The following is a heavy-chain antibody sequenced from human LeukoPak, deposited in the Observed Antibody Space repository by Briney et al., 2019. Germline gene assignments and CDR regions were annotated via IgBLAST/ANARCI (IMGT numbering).Heavy chain of an antibody. D-gene: IGHD5-18*01. CDR1: GFTFSSYW. V-gene: IGHV3-7*01. CDR3: ARDQVQLWDYYYYYMDV. CDR2: IKQDGSEK. J-gene: IGHJ6*03. Sequence: GGSLRLSCAASGFTFSSYWMSWVRQAPGKGLEWVSSIKQDGSEKYYVNSVKGRFTISGDNAKNSLYLQMNSLRAEDTAVYYCARDQVQLWDYYYYYMDVWGKGTTVTVSS.